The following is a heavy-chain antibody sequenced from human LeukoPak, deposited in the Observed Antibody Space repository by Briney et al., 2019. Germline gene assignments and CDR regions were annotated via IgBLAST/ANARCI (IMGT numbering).Heavy chain of an antibody. CDR2: IISIFGTT. CDR1: GGTFSSYA. D-gene: IGHD6-6*01. J-gene: IGHJ6*02. Sequence: SVKVSCKASGGTFSSYAISWARQAPGQGLEWMGGIISIFGTTNYAQKFQGRVTITADESTSTAYMELSSLRSEDTAVYYCARVLYSSSSSGGYYYYGMDVWGQGTTVTVSS. CDR3: ARVLYSSSSSGGYYYYGMDV. V-gene: IGHV1-69*01.